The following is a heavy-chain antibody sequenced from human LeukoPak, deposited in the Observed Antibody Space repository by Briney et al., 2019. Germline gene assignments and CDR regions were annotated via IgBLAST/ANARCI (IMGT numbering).Heavy chain of an antibody. CDR1: GGSISRNY. Sequence: SETLSLTCTVSGGSISRNYWSWIRQTPGKGLEWIGYIHSIGTTNYNPSLRSRLTISIDTSKNQFSLKLSSVTAADTAVYYCARVSGSGPTENWFDPWGQGTLVTVSS. D-gene: IGHD3-10*01. V-gene: IGHV4-59*08. CDR3: ARVSGSGPTENWFDP. J-gene: IGHJ5*02. CDR2: IHSIGTT.